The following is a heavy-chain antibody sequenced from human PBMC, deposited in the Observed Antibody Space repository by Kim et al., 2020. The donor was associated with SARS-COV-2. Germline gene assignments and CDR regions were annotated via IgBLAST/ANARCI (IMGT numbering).Heavy chain of an antibody. J-gene: IGHJ4*02. CDR2: IKQDGSEK. V-gene: IGHV3-7*01. Sequence: GGSLRLSCAASGFTFSSYWMSWVRQAPGKGLEWVANIKQDGSEKYYVDSVKGRFTISRDNAKNSLYLQMNSLRAEDTAVYYCARDLPGYSYGRVPDYWGQGTLVTVSS. D-gene: IGHD5-18*01. CDR1: GFTFSSYW. CDR3: ARDLPGYSYGRVPDY.